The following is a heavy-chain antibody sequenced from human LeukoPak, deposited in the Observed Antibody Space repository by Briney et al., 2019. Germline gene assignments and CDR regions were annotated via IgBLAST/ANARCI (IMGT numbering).Heavy chain of an antibody. J-gene: IGHJ5*02. V-gene: IGHV4-34*01. CDR3: ARRGTIAVPVFWFDP. CDR2: INHSGST. D-gene: IGHD6-19*01. CDR1: GGSFSGYY. Sequence: SETLSLTCAVYGGSFSGYYWSWIRQPPGKELEWIGEINHSGSTNYSPSLKSRVTISVDTSKNQFSLKLSSVTAADTAVYYCARRGTIAVPVFWFDPWGQGTLVIVSS.